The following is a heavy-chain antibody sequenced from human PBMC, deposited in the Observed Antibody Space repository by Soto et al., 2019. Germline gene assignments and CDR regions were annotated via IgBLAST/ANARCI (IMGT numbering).Heavy chain of an antibody. CDR3: ARGSPRMGALPTY. D-gene: IGHD1-26*01. CDR1: GYTFTGYY. J-gene: IGHJ4*02. V-gene: IGHV1-2*02. CDR2: INPKSGDT. Sequence: QVQLVQSGDEVKKSGASLKVSCKASGYTFTGYYIHWVRQAPGQGLEWMGWINPKSGDTNNAQKCQCSVSMNRDTSITTVYMEVSRLKADDTAVYYCARGSPRMGALPTYWGQGTLVTVSS.